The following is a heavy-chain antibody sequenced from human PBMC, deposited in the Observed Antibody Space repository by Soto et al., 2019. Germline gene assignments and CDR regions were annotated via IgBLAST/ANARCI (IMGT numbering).Heavy chain of an antibody. CDR1: GFSLSTDDVG. CDR3: ARSKYSISSFDY. D-gene: IGHD6-6*01. V-gene: IGHV2-5*02. Sequence: PTLVNPTQTLTLTCTFSGFSLSTDDVGVGWIRQPPGKALDWLAVIYWDDDKRYSPSLKSRLTITKDTSKNQVLLTMTNMDPVDTATYFCARSKYSISSFDYWGQGALVTVSS. CDR2: IYWDDDK. J-gene: IGHJ4*02.